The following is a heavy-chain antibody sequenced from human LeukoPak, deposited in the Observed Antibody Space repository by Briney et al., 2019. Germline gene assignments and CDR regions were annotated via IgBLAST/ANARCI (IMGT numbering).Heavy chain of an antibody. CDR2: ISYSGET. V-gene: IGHV4-59*08. J-gene: IGHJ4*02. Sequence: SETLSLTCTVSGGLISSYYWSWIRQPPGKGLEWIGYISYSGETNYNPSLKSRVTISVDMSKNQFSLRLSSVTAADTAVYYCARQDRGTGIAAGLDYWGQGTLVTVSS. CDR3: ARQDRGTGIAAGLDY. CDR1: GGLISSYY. D-gene: IGHD6-13*01.